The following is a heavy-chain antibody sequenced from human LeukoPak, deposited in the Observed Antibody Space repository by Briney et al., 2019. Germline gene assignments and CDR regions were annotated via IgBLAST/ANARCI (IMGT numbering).Heavy chain of an antibody. J-gene: IGHJ4*02. CDR3: ARDNGGYWFDY. CDR1: GYIFTGYY. V-gene: IGHV1-2*02. D-gene: IGHD4-17*01. CDR2: IDPNSGGT. Sequence: ASVTVSCKASGYIFTGYYMHCVRQAPGQGLEWMGWIDPNSGGTNYAQKFQGRVTMTRDTSISTAYMELTRLRSDDTAVYYCARDNGGYWFDYWGQGTLVTVSS.